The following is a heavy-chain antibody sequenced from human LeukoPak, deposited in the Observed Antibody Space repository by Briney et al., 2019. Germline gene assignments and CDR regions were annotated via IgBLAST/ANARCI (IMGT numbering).Heavy chain of an antibody. V-gene: IGHV3-7*04. D-gene: IGHD6-13*01. CDR3: TRVGPGIEGAFDI. Sequence: GGSLRLSCPASGFTFNNYWLSWVGQAPGKGLEWVANIKQRGTEKNYVDSVEGRFTISRDNAKNPLYLQMNSLRAEDTAVYYCTRVGPGIEGAFDIWGQGTMVTVSS. CDR1: GFTFNNYW. CDR2: IKQRGTEK. J-gene: IGHJ3*02.